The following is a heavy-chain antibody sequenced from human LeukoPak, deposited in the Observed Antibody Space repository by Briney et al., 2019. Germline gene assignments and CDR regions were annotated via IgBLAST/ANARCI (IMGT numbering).Heavy chain of an antibody. CDR2: IYYSGST. D-gene: IGHD6-19*01. Sequence: SETLSLTCTVSGGSISSSSHYWGWIRQPPGKGLEWIGSIYYSGSTYYNPSLKSRVTISLDTSKNQFSLKLSFVTAADTAVYYCAREITSVAGKLDYWGQGTLVTVSS. J-gene: IGHJ4*02. CDR1: GGSISSSSHY. CDR3: AREITSVAGKLDY. V-gene: IGHV4-39*07.